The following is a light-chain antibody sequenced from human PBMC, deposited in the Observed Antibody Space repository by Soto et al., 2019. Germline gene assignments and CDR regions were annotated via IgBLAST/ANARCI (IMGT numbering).Light chain of an antibody. CDR1: QGISND. CDR3: QEHRSYPVT. Sequence: IQITQTQTSLSASVRDRVAITCVASQGISNDLGWYQQKPGKAPKRLIYAASSLQSGVPSRFSGSGSGTEFTLTISSLQPEDFATYYCQEHRSYPVTFGQGTKVDI. CDR2: AAS. V-gene: IGKV1-17*01. J-gene: IGKJ1*01.